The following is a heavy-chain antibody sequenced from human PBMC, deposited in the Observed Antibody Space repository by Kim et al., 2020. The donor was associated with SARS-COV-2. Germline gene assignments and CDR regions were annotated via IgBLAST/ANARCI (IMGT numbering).Heavy chain of an antibody. V-gene: IGHV4-31*03. J-gene: IGHJ3*02. Sequence: SETLSLTCTVSGGSISSGGYYWSWIRQHTGKGLEWIGYIYYSGSTYYNPSLKSRVTISVDTSKNQFSLKLSSVTAADTAVYYCARARTPMIVVVIIAFDIWGQGTMVTVSS. CDR1: GGSISSGGYY. CDR2: IYYSGST. CDR3: ARARTPMIVVVIIAFDI. D-gene: IGHD3-22*01.